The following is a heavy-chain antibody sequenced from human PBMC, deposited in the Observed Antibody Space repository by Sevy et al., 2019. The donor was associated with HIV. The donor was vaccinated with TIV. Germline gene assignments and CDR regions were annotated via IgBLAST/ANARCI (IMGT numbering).Heavy chain of an antibody. D-gene: IGHD3-22*01. CDR1: GYTFIKHP. J-gene: IGHJ4*02. V-gene: IGHV1-18*01. Sequence: ASVKVSYKTSGYTFIKHPLSWVRQAPGQGLEWMGCIITYNGETKYAQKFQGRATMTTDTSTSTGYMELRSLRSDDTAVYYCARDSDGSGRYYLDYFDSWGQGTLVTVSS. CDR3: ARDSDGSGRYYLDYFDS. CDR2: IITYNGET.